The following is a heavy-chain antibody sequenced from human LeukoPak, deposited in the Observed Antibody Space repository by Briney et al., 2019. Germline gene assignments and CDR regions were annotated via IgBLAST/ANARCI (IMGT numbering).Heavy chain of an antibody. D-gene: IGHD6-13*01. CDR3: ARDPHGYSSSSNWFDP. CDR2: ISSSGSTI. Sequence: PGGSLRLSCAASGFTFSSDEMNWVRQAPRTGLEWVSYISSSGSTIYYADSVKGRFTISRDNAKNSLYLQMNSLRAEDTAVYYCARDPHGYSSSSNWFDPWGQGTLVTVSS. J-gene: IGHJ5*02. V-gene: IGHV3-48*03. CDR1: GFTFSSDE.